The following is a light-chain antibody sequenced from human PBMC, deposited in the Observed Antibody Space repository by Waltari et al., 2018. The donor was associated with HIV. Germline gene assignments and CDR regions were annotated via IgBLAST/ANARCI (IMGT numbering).Light chain of an antibody. CDR3: AAWDGSLKGYV. CDR1: SSNIGNNP. V-gene: IGLV1-44*01. CDR2: SNN. Sequence: QSVLTQPPSASGTPGQRVTISCSGSSSNIGNNPVQWYQQLPGTAPQLLIYSNNQRPSGVLDRFSGSKSGTSASLAISGLQSEDEADYYCAAWDGSLKGYVFGTGTKVTVL. J-gene: IGLJ1*01.